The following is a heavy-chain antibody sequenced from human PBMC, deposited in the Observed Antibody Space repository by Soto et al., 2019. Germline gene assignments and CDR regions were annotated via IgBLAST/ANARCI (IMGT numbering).Heavy chain of an antibody. V-gene: IGHV4-39*01. CDR1: GGSISSSSYY. Sequence: SETLSLTCTVSGGSISSSSYYWGWIRQPPGKGLEWIGSIYYSGSTYYNPSLKSRVTISIDTSKNQFSLKLSSVTAADTAVYYCARHAYVVAGTTDLDYWGQGTLVTVSS. CDR3: ARHAYVVAGTTDLDY. D-gene: IGHD6-19*01. CDR2: IYYSGST. J-gene: IGHJ4*02.